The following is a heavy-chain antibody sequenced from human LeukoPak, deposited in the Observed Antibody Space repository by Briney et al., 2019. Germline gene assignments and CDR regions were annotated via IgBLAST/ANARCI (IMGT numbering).Heavy chain of an antibody. CDR2: INHSGYT. J-gene: IGHJ3*02. Sequence: GSLRLSCAASGFTFSGFAMSWIRQPPGKGLEWIGEINHSGYTNYNPSLKSRVTLSIDTSKNQFSLNLNSVTAADTAVYYCARRPPTVVTAHDAFDIWGQGTMVTVSS. CDR3: ARRPPTVVTAHDAFDI. V-gene: IGHV4-34*01. D-gene: IGHD4-23*01. CDR1: GFTFSGFA.